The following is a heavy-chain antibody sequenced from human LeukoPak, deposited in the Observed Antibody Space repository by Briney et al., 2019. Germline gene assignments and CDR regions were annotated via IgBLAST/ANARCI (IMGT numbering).Heavy chain of an antibody. J-gene: IGHJ4*02. CDR3: ARKYSIGGTRDATYYFEY. Sequence: GGSLRLSCAASGFTFSSYGMSWVRQAPGKGLEWVSSISSSGSCIYYAESVKGRFTISRDNAKNSLYLQMNSRRAEDTAVYYCARKYSIGGTRDATYYFEYWGQGALVTVPS. D-gene: IGHD6-19*01. CDR2: ISSSGSCI. V-gene: IGHV3-21*01. CDR1: GFTFSSYG.